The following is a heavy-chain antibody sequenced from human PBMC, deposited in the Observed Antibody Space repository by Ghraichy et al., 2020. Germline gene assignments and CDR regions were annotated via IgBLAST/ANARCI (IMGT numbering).Heavy chain of an antibody. CDR2: IYYSGST. CDR3: ARALFWSGYYSFYY. Sequence: GSLRLSCTVSGGSVSSGSYYWSWIRQPPGKGLEWIGYIYYSGSTNYNPSLKSRVTISVDTSKNQFSLKLSSVTAADTAVYYCARALFWSGYYSFYYWGQGTLVTVSS. D-gene: IGHD3-3*01. V-gene: IGHV4-61*01. CDR1: GGSVSSGSYY. J-gene: IGHJ4*02.